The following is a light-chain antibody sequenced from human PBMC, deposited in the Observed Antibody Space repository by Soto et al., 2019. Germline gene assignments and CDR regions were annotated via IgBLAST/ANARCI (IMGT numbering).Light chain of an antibody. CDR2: QDS. V-gene: IGLV3-1*01. Sequence: SYELTQPPSVSVSPGQTASITCSGDKLGDRYACWYQQKPGQSPILVIYQDSERPSGIPERFSGSNSGNTATLTISGTQAIDEADYYCQAWDNSAGVFGGGTKVTVL. CDR1: KLGDRY. J-gene: IGLJ2*01. CDR3: QAWDNSAGV.